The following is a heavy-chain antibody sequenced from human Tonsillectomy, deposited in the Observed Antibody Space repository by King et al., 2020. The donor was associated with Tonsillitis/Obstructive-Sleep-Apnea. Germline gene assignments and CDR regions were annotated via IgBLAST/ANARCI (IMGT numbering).Heavy chain of an antibody. V-gene: IGHV3-48*03. CDR2: ISSSGSTI. Sequence: VQLVESGGGLVQPGGSLRLSCAASGFTFSSYEMNWVRQAPGKGLEWVSYISSSGSTIYYADSVKGRFTISRDNAKNSLYLQMNSLRAEDTAVYYCAREGAVAGTFDYWGQRTLVTVSS. D-gene: IGHD6-19*01. CDR1: GFTFSSYE. J-gene: IGHJ4*02. CDR3: AREGAVAGTFDY.